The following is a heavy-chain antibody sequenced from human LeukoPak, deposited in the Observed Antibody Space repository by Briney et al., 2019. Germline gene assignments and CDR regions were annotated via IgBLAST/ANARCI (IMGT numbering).Heavy chain of an antibody. V-gene: IGHV1-2*02. CDR3: AREGGITMIVGRGIFDY. CDR1: GYSFTGYY. D-gene: IGHD3-22*01. J-gene: IGHJ4*02. Sequence: ASVKVSCKASGYSFTGYYMHWVRQAPGQGLEWMGWINPNSGGTNYAQKFQGRVTMTRDTSISTAYMELSRLRSDDTAVYYCAREGGITMIVGRGIFDYWGQGTLVTVSS. CDR2: INPNSGGT.